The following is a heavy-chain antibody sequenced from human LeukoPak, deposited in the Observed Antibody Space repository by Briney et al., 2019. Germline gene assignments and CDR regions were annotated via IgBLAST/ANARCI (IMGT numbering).Heavy chain of an antibody. CDR1: GDSISSYY. V-gene: IGHV4-59*12. D-gene: IGHD6-13*01. J-gene: IGHJ4*02. CDR3: ARRDIAAAAIDY. CDR2: IYYSGST. Sequence: SETLSLTCTVSGDSISSYYWSWIRQPPGKGLEWIGYIYYSGSTNYNPSLKSRVTISVDTSKNQFSLKLSSVTAADTAVYYCARRDIAAAAIDYWGQGTLVTVSS.